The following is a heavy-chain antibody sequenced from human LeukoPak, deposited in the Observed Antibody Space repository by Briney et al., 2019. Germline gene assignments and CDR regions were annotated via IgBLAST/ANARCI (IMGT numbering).Heavy chain of an antibody. J-gene: IGHJ5*01. Sequence: GASVKVSCKASGYTFTNYAINWMRQAPGQGLEWMGWITTSTGNPTYAQGFTGRFVFSSDTSVSTAYLQISSLRAEDTAVYYCARDPYAPPNNGLQRFDSWGQGTLVTVSS. CDR1: GYTFTNYA. D-gene: IGHD1/OR15-1a*01. CDR2: ITTSTGNP. V-gene: IGHV7-4-1*02. CDR3: ARDPYAPPNNGLQRFDS.